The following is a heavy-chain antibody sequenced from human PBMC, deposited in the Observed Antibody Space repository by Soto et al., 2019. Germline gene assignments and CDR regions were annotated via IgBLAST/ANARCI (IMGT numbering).Heavy chain of an antibody. Sequence: GGSLRLSCAASGFTFNTYFMSWVRQAPGKGLEWVSSISGSGDTTYYADSVKGRFTISRDNSKKTLSLQLNSLRAEDTAVYYVARVLITFGGVPLSFDYWGQGTLVTVSS. J-gene: IGHJ4*02. D-gene: IGHD3-16*01. V-gene: IGHV3-23*01. CDR2: ISGSGDTT. CDR3: ARVLITFGGVPLSFDY. CDR1: GFTFNTYF.